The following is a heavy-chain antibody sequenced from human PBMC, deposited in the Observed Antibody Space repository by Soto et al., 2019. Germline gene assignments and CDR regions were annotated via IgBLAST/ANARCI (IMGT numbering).Heavy chain of an antibody. J-gene: IGHJ6*01. V-gene: IGHV4-34*01. D-gene: IGHD3-3*01. CDR3: ERGLGYKDVWSGYSYYYYGMDI. CDR2: MNHSGST. Sequence: PSETLSHTCAVYGGSVSGYYWSWIRQPPGKGLGWIGEMNHSGSTNYNPSLKSRVTISVDTSKNQFSMKLSSVTAADTAVYYCERGLGYKDVWSGYSYYYYGMDIWGQGTTRTVS. CDR1: GGSVSGYY.